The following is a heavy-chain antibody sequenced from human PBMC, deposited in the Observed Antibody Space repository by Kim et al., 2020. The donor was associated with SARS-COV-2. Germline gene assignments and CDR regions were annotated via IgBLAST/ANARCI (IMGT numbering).Heavy chain of an antibody. D-gene: IGHD3-10*01. Sequence: GGSLRLSCAASGFTFSSYSMNWVRQAPGKGLEWVSYISSSSSTIYYADSVKGRFTISRDNAKNSLYLQMNSLRDEDTAVYYCWGSGSYLGDYFDYWGQGTLVTVSS. CDR3: WGSGSYLGDYFDY. V-gene: IGHV3-48*02. J-gene: IGHJ4*02. CDR1: GFTFSSYS. CDR2: ISSSSSTI.